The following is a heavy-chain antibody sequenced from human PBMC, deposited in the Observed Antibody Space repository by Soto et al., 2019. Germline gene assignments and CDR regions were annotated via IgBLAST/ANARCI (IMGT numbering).Heavy chain of an antibody. CDR3: ASCPSAPTYYYDSSGPIDY. D-gene: IGHD3-22*01. CDR2: ISGSGGST. J-gene: IGHJ4*02. V-gene: IGHV3-23*01. Sequence: GSLRLSCAASGFTFSSYAMSWVRQAPGKGLEWVSAISGSGGSTYYADSVKGRFTISRDNSKNTLYLQMNSLRAEDTAVYYYASCPSAPTYYYDSSGPIDYWGQGT. CDR1: GFTFSSYA.